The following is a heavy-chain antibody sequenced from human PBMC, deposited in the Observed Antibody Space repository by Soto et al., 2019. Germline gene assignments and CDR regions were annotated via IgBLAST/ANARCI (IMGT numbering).Heavy chain of an antibody. CDR2: IYYSGST. Sequence: QLQLQESGPGLVKPSETLSLTYTVSGGSISSSSYYWGWIRQPPGKGLEWIGSIYYSGSTYYNPSLKSRVTISVDTSKNQFSLKLSSVTAADTAVYYCARLDSGSYEYYYYYYGMDVWGQGTTVTVSS. CDR1: GGSISSSSYY. D-gene: IGHD1-26*01. V-gene: IGHV4-39*01. J-gene: IGHJ6*02. CDR3: ARLDSGSYEYYYYYYGMDV.